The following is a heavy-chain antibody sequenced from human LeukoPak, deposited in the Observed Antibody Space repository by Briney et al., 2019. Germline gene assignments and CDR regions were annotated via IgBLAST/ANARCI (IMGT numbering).Heavy chain of an antibody. Sequence: GGSLRLSCAASGFTFSDYYMSWIRQAPGKGLEWVSYISSSGSYTNYADSVKGRFTISRDNAKNSLYLQMNSLRAEDTAVYYCARGVAAAGTRARKTYYFDYWGQGTLVTVSS. D-gene: IGHD6-13*01. V-gene: IGHV3-11*06. CDR2: ISSSGSYT. J-gene: IGHJ4*02. CDR1: GFTFSDYY. CDR3: ARGVAAAGTRARKTYYFDY.